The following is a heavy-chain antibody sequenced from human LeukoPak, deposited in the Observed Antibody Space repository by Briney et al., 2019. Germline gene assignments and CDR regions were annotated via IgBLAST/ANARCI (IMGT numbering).Heavy chain of an antibody. Sequence: GGSLRLSCAASGFTFSNFWMSWVRQAPGKGLEWVANIKQDGSEKHYVDSVKGRFTISRDNAKNSLYLQMNSLRAEDTAVYYCAREDTALVIAYWGQGTLVTVSS. CDR3: AREDTALVIAY. CDR2: IKQDGSEK. V-gene: IGHV3-7*01. J-gene: IGHJ4*02. CDR1: GFTFSNFW. D-gene: IGHD5-18*01.